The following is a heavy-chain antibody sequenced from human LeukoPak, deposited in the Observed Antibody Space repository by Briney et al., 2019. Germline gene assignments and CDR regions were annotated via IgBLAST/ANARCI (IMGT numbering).Heavy chain of an antibody. CDR2: IYYSGST. CDR1: GGSISSGSYY. D-gene: IGHD3-22*01. Sequence: PSQTLSLTCTVSGGSISSGSYYWSWIRQPPGKGLEWLGYIYYSGSTNYNPSLKSRVTISVDTSKNQFSLKLNSVTAADTAVYWCARLGFRDSRRVDWFDPWGQGTLVTVSA. CDR3: ARLGFRDSRRVDWFDP. V-gene: IGHV4-61*01. J-gene: IGHJ5*02.